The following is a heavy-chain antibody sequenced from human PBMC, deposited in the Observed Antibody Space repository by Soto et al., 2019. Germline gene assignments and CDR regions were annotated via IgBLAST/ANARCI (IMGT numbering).Heavy chain of an antibody. CDR2: IYYSGST. J-gene: IGHJ4*02. V-gene: IGHV4-31*03. Sequence: SETLSLTCTVSGGSISSGGYYWSWIRQHPGKGLEWIGYIYYSGSTYYNPSLKSRVTISVDTSKNQFSLKLSSVTAADTAVYYCATMGTPATGLYFFDYWGQGSLVTVS. CDR3: ATMGTPATGLYFFDY. CDR1: GGSISSGGYY. D-gene: IGHD2-15*01.